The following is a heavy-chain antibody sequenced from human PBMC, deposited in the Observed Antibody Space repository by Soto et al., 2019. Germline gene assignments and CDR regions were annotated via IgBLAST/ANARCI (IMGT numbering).Heavy chain of an antibody. D-gene: IGHD3-22*01. J-gene: IGHJ5*02. CDR1: GGSLSNYY. CDR3: ARDLDSSGFSPDWFDP. Sequence: SETLSLTCTVSGGSLSNYYWSWIRQPTGKVLEWIGRIYTGGSINYNPSLKSRVTMSVDTSKQQFSLKLTSVTAADTSVYYCARDLDSSGFSPDWFDPWGQGTLVTVSS. V-gene: IGHV4-4*07. CDR2: IYTGGSI.